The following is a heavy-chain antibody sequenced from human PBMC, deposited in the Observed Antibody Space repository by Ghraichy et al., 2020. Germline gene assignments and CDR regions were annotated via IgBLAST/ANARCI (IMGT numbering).Heavy chain of an antibody. J-gene: IGHJ2*01. CDR2: IKQDGSEK. D-gene: IGHD3-3*01. CDR3: ARVCADTYYDFWSGKWYFDL. Sequence: GGSLRLSCAASGFTFSSYWMSWVRQAPGKGLEWVANIKQDGSEKYYVDSVKGRFTISRDNAKNSLYLQMNSLRAEDTAVYYCARVCADTYYDFWSGKWYFDLWGRGTLVTVSS. V-gene: IGHV3-7*03. CDR1: GFTFSSYW.